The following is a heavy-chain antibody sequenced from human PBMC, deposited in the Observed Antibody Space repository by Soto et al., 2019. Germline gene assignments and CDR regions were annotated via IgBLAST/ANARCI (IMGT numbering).Heavy chain of an antibody. D-gene: IGHD6-13*01. Sequence: ESGGGLVQPGGSLRLSCAASGFTFSTYEMNWVRQAPGKGLEWISYISSGGSTIYYADSVKGRFTISRDNAKNSLYLQMNSLRAEDTAVYYCARDFSGTLDYWGQGTLVTVSS. J-gene: IGHJ4*02. CDR1: GFTFSTYE. CDR2: ISSGGSTI. CDR3: ARDFSGTLDY. V-gene: IGHV3-48*03.